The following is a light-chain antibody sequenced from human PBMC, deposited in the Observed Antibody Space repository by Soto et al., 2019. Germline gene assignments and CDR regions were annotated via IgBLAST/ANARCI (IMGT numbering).Light chain of an antibody. CDR2: VNSDGSH. CDR1: SGHSSYA. CDR3: QTWGTDIHVV. J-gene: IGLJ2*01. Sequence: QPVLTQSPSASASLGASVKLTSTLSSGHSSYAIAWHQQQPEKGPRYLMKVNSDGSHSKWDGIPDRLSGSSSGAERYLTISSLQSEDEADYYCQTWGTDIHVVFGGGTKLTVL. V-gene: IGLV4-69*01.